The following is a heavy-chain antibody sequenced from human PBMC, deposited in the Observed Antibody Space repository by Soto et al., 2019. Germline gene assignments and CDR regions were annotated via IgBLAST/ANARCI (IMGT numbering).Heavy chain of an antibody. D-gene: IGHD5-12*01. CDR2: INTYNGMT. J-gene: IGHJ4*02. CDR3: AKSPRGEMATD. CDR1: GYTFINYH. V-gene: IGHV1-18*01. Sequence: QVQLVQSGGEXXXPGASVTVSCKASGYTFINYHITWVRQAPGQGLEWMAWINTYNGMTDYAQKFQGRVTMTRDTSTSTAYMELRNLGSDDTAVYFCAKSPRGEMATDWGQGTLVTVSS.